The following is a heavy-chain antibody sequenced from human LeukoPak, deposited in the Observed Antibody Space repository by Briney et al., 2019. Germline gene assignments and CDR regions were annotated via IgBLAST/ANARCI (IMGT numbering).Heavy chain of an antibody. V-gene: IGHV4-30-4*01. Sequence: PSETLSLTCTVSGGSISSGDYYWSWIRQPPGKGLEWIGYIYYSGSTYYNPSLKSRVTISVDTSKNQFSLKLSSVTAADTAVYYCARLQLDDAFDIWGQGTMVTVSS. J-gene: IGHJ3*02. CDR3: ARLQLDDAFDI. D-gene: IGHD4-11*01. CDR2: IYYSGST. CDR1: GGSISSGDYY.